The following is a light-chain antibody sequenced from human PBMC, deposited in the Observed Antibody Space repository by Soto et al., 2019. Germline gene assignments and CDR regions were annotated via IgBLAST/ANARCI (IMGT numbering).Light chain of an antibody. V-gene: IGKV3D-15*01. CDR2: DAS. CDR3: QQSNDWPRT. Sequence: EIVMTQSPATLSVSPGERATLSCRASQSVSRSLAWYQQKPGQAPRLLIYDASTRATGIPARFSGSGSGTEFTLTISSLQSEDFAIYYCQQSNDWPRTFGQGKKLEIK. CDR1: QSVSRS. J-gene: IGKJ2*02.